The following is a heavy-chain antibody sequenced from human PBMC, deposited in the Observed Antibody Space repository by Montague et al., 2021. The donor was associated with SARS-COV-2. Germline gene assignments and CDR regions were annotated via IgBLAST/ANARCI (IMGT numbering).Heavy chain of an antibody. CDR3: ATGSAMVRGGWFDP. CDR2: FDPEDGET. CDR1: GYTLIELP. J-gene: IGHJ5*02. D-gene: IGHD3-10*01. V-gene: IGHV1-24*01. Sequence: SVKVSCKVSGYTLIELPMHWVRQAPGKGLEWMGGFDPEDGETIYAQKFQGRVSMTEDTSTDTAYMELSSLRSEDTAVYYCATGSAMVRGGWFDPWGQGTLVTVSS.